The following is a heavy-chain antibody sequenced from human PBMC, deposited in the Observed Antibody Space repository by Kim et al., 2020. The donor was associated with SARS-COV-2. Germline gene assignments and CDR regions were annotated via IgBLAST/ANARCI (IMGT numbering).Heavy chain of an antibody. V-gene: IGHV4-59*08. CDR3: ARRDSTKWYFDY. CDR1: GGSINTYY. Sequence: SETLSLTCTVSGGSINTYYWSWIRQPPSKGLEWIGYIYNSGSTDYNPSLKSRVTISADTSKKQLSLKLSSVTAADTAVYYCARRDSTKWYFDYWGLGTLV. D-gene: IGHD2-8*01. CDR2: IYNSGST. J-gene: IGHJ4*02.